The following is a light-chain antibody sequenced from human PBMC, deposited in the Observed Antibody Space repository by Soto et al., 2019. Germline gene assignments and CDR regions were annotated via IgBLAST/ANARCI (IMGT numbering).Light chain of an antibody. CDR1: QSIRSW. J-gene: IGKJ3*01. CDR2: DAS. CDR3: QQYNSPIFT. V-gene: IGKV1-5*01. Sequence: DIQMTQSPSTLSASVGDRVTITCRASQSIRSWLAWYQQKPGKAPKLLIYDASSLESGVPSRFSGSGSGTEFTLTISSLQPDDFATYYCQQYNSPIFTFGPGTKVDIK.